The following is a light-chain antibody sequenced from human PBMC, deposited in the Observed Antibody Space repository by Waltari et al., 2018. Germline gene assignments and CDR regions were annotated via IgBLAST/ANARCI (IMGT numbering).Light chain of an antibody. V-gene: IGLV2-14*03. Sequence: QSALTPPASVSGSPGQSITISCTGPLSDVGFSNSVSWYQQYPGKAPKLIIYDVFQRPSGVSNRFSGSKSGNTASLTISGLQTEDEGDYYCNSYTGSSSWVFGGGTKLTVL. CDR3: NSYTGSSSWV. J-gene: IGLJ3*02. CDR1: LSDVGFSNS. CDR2: DVF.